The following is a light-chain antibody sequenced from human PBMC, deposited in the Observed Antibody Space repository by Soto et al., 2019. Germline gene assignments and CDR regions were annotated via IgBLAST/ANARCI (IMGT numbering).Light chain of an antibody. CDR2: GAS. CDR3: QQYNNWPRT. CDR1: QSVSSI. Sequence: EIVMTQSPATPSVSPGERVTLSCRASQSVSSILAWYQQKPGQPPRLLIYGASTRAAGIPARFSGSGSGTEFTLTISSLQSEDFAVYYCQQYNNWPRTFGQGTKV. J-gene: IGKJ1*01. V-gene: IGKV3-15*01.